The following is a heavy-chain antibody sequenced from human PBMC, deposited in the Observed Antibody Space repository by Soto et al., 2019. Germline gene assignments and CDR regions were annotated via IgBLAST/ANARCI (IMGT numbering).Heavy chain of an antibody. Sequence: QVQLVESGGGVVQPGRSLRLSCAASGFTFSSYAMHWVRQAPGKGLAWVAVISYDGSNKYYADSVKGRFTISRDNSKNTLYLQMNSLRAEDTAVYYCARDRVSSGWYGTGYWGQGTLVTVSS. CDR3: ARDRVSSGWYGTGY. V-gene: IGHV3-30-3*01. D-gene: IGHD6-19*01. J-gene: IGHJ4*02. CDR2: ISYDGSNK. CDR1: GFTFSSYA.